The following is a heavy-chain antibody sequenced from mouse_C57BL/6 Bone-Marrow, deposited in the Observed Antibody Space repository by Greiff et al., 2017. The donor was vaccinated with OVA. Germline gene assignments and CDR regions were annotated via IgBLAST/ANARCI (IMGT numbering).Heavy chain of an antibody. V-gene: IGHV1-82*01. CDR1: GYAFSSSW. D-gene: IGHD1-1*01. CDR3: APYYYGSSWYFDV. CDR2: IYPGDGDT. Sequence: QVQLKQSGPELVKPGASVKISCKASGYAFSSSWMNWVKQRPGKGLEWIGRIYPGDGDTNYNGKFKGKATLTADKSSSTAYMQLSSLTSEDSAVYFCAPYYYGSSWYFDVWGTGTTVTVSS. J-gene: IGHJ1*03.